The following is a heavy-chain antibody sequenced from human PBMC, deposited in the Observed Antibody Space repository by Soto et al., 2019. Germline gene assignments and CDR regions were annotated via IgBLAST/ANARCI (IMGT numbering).Heavy chain of an antibody. CDR1: GFTFSSYS. Sequence: EVQLVESGGGLVKPGGSLRLSCAASGFTFSSYSMHWVRQAPGKGLEWVSSISSRSRSIYYADSQKGRFTISRDNTKNSPELQKNNLRAQDTAVYYWARDPGDYEGLGPHPFGPRGQGTLVTVSS. D-gene: IGHD4-17*01. CDR3: ARDPGDYEGLGPHPFGP. V-gene: IGHV3-21*01. CDR2: ISSRSRSI. J-gene: IGHJ4*02.